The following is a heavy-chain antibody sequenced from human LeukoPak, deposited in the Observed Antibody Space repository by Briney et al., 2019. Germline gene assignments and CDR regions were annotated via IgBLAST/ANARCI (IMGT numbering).Heavy chain of an antibody. V-gene: IGHV3-64*01. CDR3: ARDHGSGSYSDY. D-gene: IGHD1-26*01. CDR2: ISTNGGST. Sequence: QPGGSLRLSCAASGFTFSSYAMHWVRQAPGKGLEYVSGISTNGGSTNYANSVKGRFTISRDNSKNTLYLQMGSLRAEDIAVYYCARDHGSGSYSDYWGQGTLVTVSS. CDR1: GFTFSSYA. J-gene: IGHJ4*02.